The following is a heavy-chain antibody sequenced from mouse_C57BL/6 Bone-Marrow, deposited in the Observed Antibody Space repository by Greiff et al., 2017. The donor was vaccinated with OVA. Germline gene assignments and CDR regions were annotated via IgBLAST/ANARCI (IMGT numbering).Heavy chain of an antibody. D-gene: IGHD2-2*01. CDR2: IDPETGGT. J-gene: IGHJ4*01. Sequence: VKLQESGAELVRPGASVTLSCKASGYTFTDYEMHWVKQTPVHGLEWIGAIDPETGGTAYNQKFKGKAILTADKSSSTAYMELRSLTSEDSAVYYCTRGIYYGYDDELRDYWGQGTSVTVSS. CDR3: TRGIYYGYDDELRDY. V-gene: IGHV1-15*01. CDR1: GYTFTDYE.